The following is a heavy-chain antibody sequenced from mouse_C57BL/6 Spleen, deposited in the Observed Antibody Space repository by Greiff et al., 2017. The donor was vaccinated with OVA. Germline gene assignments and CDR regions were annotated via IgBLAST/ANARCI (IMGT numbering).Heavy chain of an antibody. J-gene: IGHJ2*01. D-gene: IGHD1-1*01. CDR1: GYSITSGYY. CDR3: ARDYGSSPDY. CDR2: ISYDGSN. Sequence: DVQLQESGPGLVKPSQSLSLTCSVTGYSITSGYYWNWIRQFPGNKLEWMGYISYDGSNNYNPSLKNRISITRDTSKNQFFLKLNSVTTEDTASYYCARDYGSSPDYWGQGTTLTVSS. V-gene: IGHV3-6*01.